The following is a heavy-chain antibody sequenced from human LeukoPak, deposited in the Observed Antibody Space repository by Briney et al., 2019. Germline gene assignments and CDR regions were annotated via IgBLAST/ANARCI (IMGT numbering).Heavy chain of an antibody. Sequence: ASVKVSCKAYGYTFTNYYMDWVRQAPGQGLEWMGVINPSGGSTSYAQNFQGRVTMTRDTSTSTVYMELSSLRSEDTAVYYCAREPYDSSGYEYFQHWGQGTLVIVSS. CDR3: AREPYDSSGYEYFQH. V-gene: IGHV1-46*01. D-gene: IGHD3-22*01. CDR1: GYTFTNYY. CDR2: INPSGGST. J-gene: IGHJ1*01.